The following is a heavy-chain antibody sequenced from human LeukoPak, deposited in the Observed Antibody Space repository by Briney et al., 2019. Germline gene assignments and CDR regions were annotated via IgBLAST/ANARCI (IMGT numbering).Heavy chain of an antibody. CDR1: GFTFGEYA. CDR3: TKGWGDY. D-gene: IGHD6-19*01. J-gene: IGHJ4*02. CDR2: IRSEAYGGTT. V-gene: IGHV3-49*03. Sequence: PGGSLRLSCTTSGFTFGEYAMSWFRQAPGKGLDLVGFIRSEAYGGTTEYAASVKGRFTISRDDSEGLAYLQMTSLKIEDTAVYYCTKGWGDYWGRGTLVTVSS.